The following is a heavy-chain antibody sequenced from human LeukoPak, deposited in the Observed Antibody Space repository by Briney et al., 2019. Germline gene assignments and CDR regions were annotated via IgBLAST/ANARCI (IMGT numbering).Heavy chain of an antibody. Sequence: GRSLRLSCAASGFTFSSYEMNWVRQAPGKGLEWVSYISSSGSTIYCADSVKGRFTISRDNAKNSLYLQMNSLRDEDTAVYYCARGDSYYDSSGYRDYWGQGTLVTVSS. CDR1: GFTFSSYE. V-gene: IGHV3-48*03. CDR2: ISSSGSTI. D-gene: IGHD3-22*01. J-gene: IGHJ4*02. CDR3: ARGDSYYDSSGYRDY.